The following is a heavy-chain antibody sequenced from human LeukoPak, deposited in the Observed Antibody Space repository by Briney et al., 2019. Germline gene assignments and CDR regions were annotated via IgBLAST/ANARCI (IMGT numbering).Heavy chain of an antibody. CDR2: IKQDGSEK. CDR3: ASPLSDDSSGYYPTAY. Sequence: PGGSLRLSCAASGFTFSSYWMSWVRQAPGKGLEWAANIKQDGSEKYYVDSVKGRFTISRDNAKNSLNLQMNSLRAEDTAVYYCASPLSDDSSGYYPTAYWGQGTLVTVSS. V-gene: IGHV3-7*01. J-gene: IGHJ4*02. D-gene: IGHD3-22*01. CDR1: GFTFSSYW.